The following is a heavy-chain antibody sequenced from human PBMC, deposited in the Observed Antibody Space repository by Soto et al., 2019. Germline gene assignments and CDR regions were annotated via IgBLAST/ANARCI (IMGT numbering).Heavy chain of an antibody. Sequence: SVKVSCKASGGTFSSYRINWVRQAPGQGLEWVGGIVPIYRTADYAQKFQGRVTITADESARTSYMELRSLKSQDTAVYYCVSHSGAKISSSWGQVTLFTVSS. CDR3: VSHSGAKISSS. CDR2: IVPIYRTA. D-gene: IGHD6-13*01. J-gene: IGHJ4*02. V-gene: IGHV1-69*13. CDR1: GGTFSSYR.